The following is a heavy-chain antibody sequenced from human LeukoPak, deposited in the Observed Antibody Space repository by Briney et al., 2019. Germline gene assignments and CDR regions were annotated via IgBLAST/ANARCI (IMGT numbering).Heavy chain of an antibody. CDR2: IYYSGTT. D-gene: IGHD6-25*01. J-gene: IGHJ5*01. V-gene: IGHV4-39*01. CDR1: GGSMNSTSYY. CDR3: ARLGYSTGWYNS. Sequence: PSETLSLTCTVSGGSMNSTSYYWGWIRQPPGKGPDWIANIYYSGTTYYNPSLKSRVTTSVDMSKNQFSLILRSVTAADTAVYYCARLGYSTGWYNSWGQGTLVTVSS.